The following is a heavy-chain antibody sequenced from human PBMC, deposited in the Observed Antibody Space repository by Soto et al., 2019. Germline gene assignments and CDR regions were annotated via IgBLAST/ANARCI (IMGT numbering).Heavy chain of an antibody. D-gene: IGHD2-2*01. CDR2: IIPILGIA. J-gene: IGHJ3*02. CDR1: GGTFSIYT. CDR3: ARAVPAATDAFDI. Sequence: GASVKGSWKGVGGTFSIYTSSWLRKTPGQGLEWMGRIIPILGIANYAQKFQGRVTITADKSTSTAYMELSSLRSEDTAVYYCARAVPAATDAFDIWGQGTMVTVS. V-gene: IGHV1-69*02.